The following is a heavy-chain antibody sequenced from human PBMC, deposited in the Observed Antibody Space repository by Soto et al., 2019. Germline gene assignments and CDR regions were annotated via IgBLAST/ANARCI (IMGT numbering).Heavy chain of an antibody. CDR2: ISSSGSTI. CDR1: GFTFSDYY. Sequence: PGGSLRLSCAASGFTFSDYYMSWIRQAPGKGLEWVSYISSSGSTIYYADSVKGRFTISRDNAKNSLYLQMNSLRAEDTAVYYCARYPEYSSSYFDYWGQGTLVTVSS. CDR3: ARYPEYSSSYFDY. J-gene: IGHJ4*02. D-gene: IGHD6-6*01. V-gene: IGHV3-11*01.